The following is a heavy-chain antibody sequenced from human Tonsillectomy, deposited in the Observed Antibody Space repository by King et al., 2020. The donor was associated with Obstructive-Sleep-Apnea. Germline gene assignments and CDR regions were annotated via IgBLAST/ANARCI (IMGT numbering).Heavy chain of an antibody. CDR2: IHHSGGT. CDR3: ARITWRPYYEGMDV. V-gene: IGHV4-4*02. Sequence: QLQESGPGLVKPSGTLSLTCAVSGASISGTNWWTWVRQSPGKGLRWIGEIHHSGGTNYNPSLTSRVTISVDKSKNQFSPRLTSVTAADTAVYYCARITWRPYYEGMDVWSQGTTVTVSS. J-gene: IGHJ6*02. D-gene: IGHD1-14*01. CDR1: GASISGTNW.